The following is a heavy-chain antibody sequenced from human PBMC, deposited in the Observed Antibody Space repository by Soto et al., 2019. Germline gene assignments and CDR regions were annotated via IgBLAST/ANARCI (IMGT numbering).Heavy chain of an antibody. CDR3: ARDWDNCSSPTCYNSLERRRHHLDY. Sequence: SETLSLTCTVSGGSISRGPYSWGWIRQTPGEGLEWIGTFRYSDNTNYSPSLQSRVTMSLDTPKNLFSLKLTSVTAADTAIYYCARDWDNCSSPTCYNSLERRRHHLDYWSQGTLVTVSS. D-gene: IGHD2-2*01. V-gene: IGHV4-39*07. CDR2: FRYSDNT. CDR1: GGSISRGPYS. J-gene: IGHJ4*02.